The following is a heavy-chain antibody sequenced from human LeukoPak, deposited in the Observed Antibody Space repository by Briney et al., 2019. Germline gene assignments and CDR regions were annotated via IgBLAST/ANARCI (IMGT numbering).Heavy chain of an antibody. CDR3: AREAVADPL. J-gene: IGHJ4*02. CDR2: INHSGST. D-gene: IGHD6-19*01. Sequence: SKTLSLTCAVYGGSFSGYYWSWIRQPPGKGLEWIGEINHSGSTNYNPSLKSRVTISVDTSKNQFSLKLSSVTAADTAVYYCAREAVADPLWGQGTLVTVSS. CDR1: GGSFSGYY. V-gene: IGHV4-34*01.